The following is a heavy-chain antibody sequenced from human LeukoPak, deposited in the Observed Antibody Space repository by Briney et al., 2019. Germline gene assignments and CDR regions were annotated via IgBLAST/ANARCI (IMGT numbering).Heavy chain of an antibody. J-gene: IGHJ4*02. Sequence: PSETLSLTCVVSGVSITNGYWWYWVRQTPGKGLEWIGEIYHNGRTKYNPSLKSRVSILVDKSTNQFSLNLNSVTAADTAVYYCARGQKYRSGYTVTELGSGYFDYWGQGPLVTVSS. V-gene: IGHV4-4*02. CDR2: IYHNGRT. CDR3: ARGQKYRSGYTVTELGSGYFDY. D-gene: IGHD5-18*01. CDR1: GVSITNGYW.